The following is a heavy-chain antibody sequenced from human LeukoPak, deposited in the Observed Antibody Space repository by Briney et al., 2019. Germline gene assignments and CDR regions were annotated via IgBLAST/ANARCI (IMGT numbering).Heavy chain of an antibody. CDR3: AKGSGGSYSGWFDL. Sequence: PGGSLRLSCAASGFTFDDYAMRWVRQAPGKGLEWVSGISWNSGSIGYADSVKGRFTISRDNAQNSLYLQMNSLRAEDTALYYCAKGSGGSYSGWFDLWGQGTLVTVSS. CDR1: GFTFDDYA. CDR2: ISWNSGSI. D-gene: IGHD1-26*01. V-gene: IGHV3-9*01. J-gene: IGHJ5*02.